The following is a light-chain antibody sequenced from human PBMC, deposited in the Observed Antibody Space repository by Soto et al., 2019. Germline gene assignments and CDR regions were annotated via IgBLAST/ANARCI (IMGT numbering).Light chain of an antibody. Sequence: EIVLTQSPGTLSLSPGERATRSCRASQSVSSSSLAWYQQKPGQAPRLLIFGASSRATGIPDRFSGSGSGTDFTLTISRLEPEDFAVYYCQQYAGSSTFGQGTKVDIK. CDR1: QSVSSSS. V-gene: IGKV3-20*01. J-gene: IGKJ1*01. CDR2: GAS. CDR3: QQYAGSST.